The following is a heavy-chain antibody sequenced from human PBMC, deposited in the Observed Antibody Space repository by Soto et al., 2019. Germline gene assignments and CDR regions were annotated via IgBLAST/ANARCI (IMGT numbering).Heavy chain of an antibody. CDR3: AKFRGPSYSYYYMDV. CDR1: GFTFSSYG. Sequence: GGSLRLSCAASGFTFSSYGMHWVRQAPGKGLEWVSVIWYNGSNTYYADSVKGRFTVSRDNSKNTMYLQMNSLRAEDTALYYCAKFRGPSYSYYYMDVWGKGTTVTVSS. J-gene: IGHJ6*03. D-gene: IGHD3-16*01. V-gene: IGHV3-33*06. CDR2: IWYNGSNT.